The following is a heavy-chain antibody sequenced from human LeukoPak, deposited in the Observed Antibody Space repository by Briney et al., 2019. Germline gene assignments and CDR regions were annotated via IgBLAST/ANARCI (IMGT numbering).Heavy chain of an antibody. Sequence: GGSLRLSCAASGFTFGVYYMTWIRQAPGRGLEPLSFISPTGDIIRYVDSVKGRFTISRDNAKSPMYLEMNSLRAEDTAVYYCAREHWAAPDHWGQGTLVTVSP. D-gene: IGHD3-16*01. V-gene: IGHV3-11*01. CDR1: GFTFGVYY. J-gene: IGHJ4*02. CDR3: AREHWAAPDH. CDR2: ISPTGDII.